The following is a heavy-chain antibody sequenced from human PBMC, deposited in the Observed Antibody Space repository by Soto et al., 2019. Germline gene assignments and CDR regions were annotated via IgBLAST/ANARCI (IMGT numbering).Heavy chain of an antibody. J-gene: IGHJ4*02. CDR1: GFTFSNAW. D-gene: IGHD3-22*01. CDR3: STGLSNGYYNFDY. Sequence: PGGSLRLSCAASGFTFSNAWMSWVRPAPGKGLEWVGRIKGEADGGTTDYAAPVKGRISISRDHSKDTLYLQMNSLKTEDTAVYYCSTGLSNGYYNFDYWGQGTPVTVSS. CDR2: IKGEADGGTT. V-gene: IGHV3-15*01.